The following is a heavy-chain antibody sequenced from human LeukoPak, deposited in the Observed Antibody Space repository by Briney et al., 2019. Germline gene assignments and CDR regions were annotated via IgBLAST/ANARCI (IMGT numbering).Heavy chain of an antibody. CDR2: IQYDGSKT. CDR3: ARDTDTNGHSSQLDP. CDR1: GFTFTNYG. Sequence: GGSLRLSCAASGFTFTNYGMHWVRQAPGKGLEGVAAIQYDGSKTYYGDSVKGRFTISSDTSKNTLYLQMNSLRAEDTAVYFCARDTDTNGHSSQLDPWGQGTLVTVSS. D-gene: IGHD2-8*01. J-gene: IGHJ5*02. V-gene: IGHV3-33*05.